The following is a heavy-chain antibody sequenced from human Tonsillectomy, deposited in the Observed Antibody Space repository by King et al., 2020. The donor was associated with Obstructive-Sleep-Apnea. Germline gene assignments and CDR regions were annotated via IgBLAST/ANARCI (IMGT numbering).Heavy chain of an antibody. Sequence: VQLQESGPGLVKPSQTLSLTCAVSGGSVSSGDYAWSWIRQPPGKGLEWIGYIYYSGSTYYNPSLKSRLSISVDTSKNQFSLKLSSVTAADTAVYYCARGHLPPYDLLSGYISPSLYPEKHHYYGMDVWGQGTTVTVSS. CDR1: GGSVSSGDYA. CDR2: IYYSGST. CDR3: ARGHLPPYDLLSGYISPSLYPEKHHYYGMDV. J-gene: IGHJ6*02. D-gene: IGHD3-3*01. V-gene: IGHV4-30-4*07.